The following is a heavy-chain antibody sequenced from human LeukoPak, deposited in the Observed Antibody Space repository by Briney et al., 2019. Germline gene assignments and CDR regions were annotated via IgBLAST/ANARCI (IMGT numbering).Heavy chain of an antibody. CDR3: ARALDRIAAAGFDP. V-gene: IGHV1-2*02. D-gene: IGHD6-13*01. J-gene: IGHJ5*02. Sequence: ASVKVSCKASGYTFTGYYMRWVRQAPGQGLEWMGWINPNSGGTNYAQKFQGRVTMTRDTSISTAYMELSSLRSEDTAVYYCARALDRIAAAGFDPWGQGTLVTVSS. CDR2: INPNSGGT. CDR1: GYTFTGYY.